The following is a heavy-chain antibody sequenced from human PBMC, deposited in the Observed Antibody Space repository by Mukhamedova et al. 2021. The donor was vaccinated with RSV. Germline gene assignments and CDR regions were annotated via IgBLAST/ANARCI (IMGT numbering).Heavy chain of an antibody. V-gene: IGHV3-48*04. J-gene: IGHJ3*02. CDR2: ISSSSSTI. CDR3: AFCYVPAQCSAFVI. Sequence: VRQAPGKGLEWVSYISSSSSTIYYADSVKGRFTISRDNAKNSLYLQMKSLRAEVTAVYYCAFCYVPAQCSAFVIWGQCTLVTFS. D-gene: IGHD2-2*01.